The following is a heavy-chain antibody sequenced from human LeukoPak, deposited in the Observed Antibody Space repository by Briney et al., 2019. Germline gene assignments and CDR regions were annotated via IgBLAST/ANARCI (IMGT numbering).Heavy chain of an antibody. D-gene: IGHD1-7*01. Sequence: PGGSLRLSCAASGFTFSSYSMNWVRQAPGKGLEGVSSISSSSSYIYYADSVKGRFTISRDNAKNSLYLQMNSLRAEDTAVYYCAKEGKTRNWNYYQAKAVYWGQGTLVTVSA. CDR2: ISSSSSYI. J-gene: IGHJ4*02. CDR1: GFTFSSYS. V-gene: IGHV3-21*04. CDR3: AKEGKTRNWNYYQAKAVY.